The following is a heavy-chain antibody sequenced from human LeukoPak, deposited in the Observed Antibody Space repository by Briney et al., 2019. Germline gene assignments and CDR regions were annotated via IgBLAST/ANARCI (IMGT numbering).Heavy chain of an antibody. Sequence: SATLSLTCTVSGGSIISHYWSWIRQPPGKGLEWVGYTYTTGSTDYNPSLKSRVTISADTSKIQLPLNLSSVTAADTAVYYCARRGTIFGPESRWGRGNLVTVSS. CDR1: GGSIISHY. CDR2: TYTTGST. D-gene: IGHD3-3*01. V-gene: IGHV4-4*09. J-gene: IGHJ2*01. CDR3: ARRGTIFGPESR.